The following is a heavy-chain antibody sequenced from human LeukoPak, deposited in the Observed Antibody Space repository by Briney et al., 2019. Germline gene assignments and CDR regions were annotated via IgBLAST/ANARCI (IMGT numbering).Heavy chain of an antibody. CDR1: GGSMSTSGDY. J-gene: IGHJ4*02. D-gene: IGHD6-19*01. V-gene: IGHV4-39*01. CDR3: ARQSTKYDSGLFFDN. Sequence: PSETLSLTCTVSGGSMSTSGDYWAWIRQSPGKGMEWIGSIYYSGGTYYNPSLRSRVTISIDTSNSKFSLKLSSVTAADTVVYYCARQSTKYDSGLFFDNWGQGTLVTVSS. CDR2: IYYSGGT.